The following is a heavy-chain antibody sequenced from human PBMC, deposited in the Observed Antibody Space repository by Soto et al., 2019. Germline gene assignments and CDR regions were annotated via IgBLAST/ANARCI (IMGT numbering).Heavy chain of an antibody. Sequence: EVRWVESGGALVQPGGSLKLACGGSGFIFSGSTIHWVRQCSGKGLEWLVRIRTKANSYATEYAASVKGRFVISRDDSKNAAFLQMTSLKTEDTALYYCTRHVFGDADPPVDLWGQGTLVTVSS. CDR1: GFIFSGST. CDR2: IRTKANSYAT. CDR3: TRHVFGDADPPVDL. D-gene: IGHD4-17*01. J-gene: IGHJ5*02. V-gene: IGHV3-73*02.